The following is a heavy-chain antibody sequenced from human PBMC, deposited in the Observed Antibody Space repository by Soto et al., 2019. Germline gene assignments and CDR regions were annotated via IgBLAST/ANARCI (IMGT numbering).Heavy chain of an antibody. V-gene: IGHV4-34*01. Sequence: LSLTFAVYGXSFSGYYWSWIRQPPGKGLEWIGEINHSGSTNYNPSLKSRVTISVDTSKNQFSLKLSSVTAADTAVYYCARAPYYDILTGYRPPLYYYYGMDVWGQGTTVTVSS. CDR3: ARAPYYDILTGYRPPLYYYYGMDV. D-gene: IGHD3-9*01. CDR1: GXSFSGYY. CDR2: INHSGST. J-gene: IGHJ6*02.